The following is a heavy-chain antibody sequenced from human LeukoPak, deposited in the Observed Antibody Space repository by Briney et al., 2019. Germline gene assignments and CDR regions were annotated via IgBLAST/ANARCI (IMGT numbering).Heavy chain of an antibody. CDR3: ARDPYCSSTSCYVFDY. CDR2: ISYDGSNK. Sequence: PGGSLRLSCAASGFTFSSYAMHWVRQAPGKGLEWVAVISYDGSNKYYADSAKGRFTISRDNSKNTLYLQMNSLRAEDTAVYYCARDPYCSSTSCYVFDYWGQGTLVTVSS. J-gene: IGHJ4*02. D-gene: IGHD2-2*01. CDR1: GFTFSSYA. V-gene: IGHV3-30*01.